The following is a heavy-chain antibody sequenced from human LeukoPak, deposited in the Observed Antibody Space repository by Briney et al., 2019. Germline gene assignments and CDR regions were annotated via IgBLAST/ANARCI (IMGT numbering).Heavy chain of an antibody. V-gene: IGHV3-33*01. Sequence: GGSLRLSCAASGFTFSGYGMHWVRQAPGKGLEWVAVIWYDGSNEYYADPVKGRFTISRDNSKNTLYLQMNSLRAEDTAVYYCVRDLDWAFDYWGQGTLVTVSS. D-gene: IGHD3/OR15-3a*01. CDR1: GFTFSGYG. CDR3: VRDLDWAFDY. CDR2: IWYDGSNE. J-gene: IGHJ4*02.